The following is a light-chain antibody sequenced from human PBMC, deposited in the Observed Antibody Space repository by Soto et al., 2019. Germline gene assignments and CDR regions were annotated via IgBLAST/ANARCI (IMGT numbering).Light chain of an antibody. Sequence: QPVLTQPASVSGSPGQSITISCTGTGSDVGGYNYVSWYQQSPGKAPKLMIYEVSNRPSGVSNRFSGSKSGNTASLTISGLQAEDEADYYCSSYRSSTTYVFGTGTKVTVL. CDR1: GSDVGGYNY. V-gene: IGLV2-14*01. CDR2: EVS. CDR3: SSYRSSTTYV. J-gene: IGLJ1*01.